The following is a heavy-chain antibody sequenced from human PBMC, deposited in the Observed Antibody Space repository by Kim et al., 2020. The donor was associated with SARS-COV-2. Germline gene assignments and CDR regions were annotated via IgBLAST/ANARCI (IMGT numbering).Heavy chain of an antibody. V-gene: IGHV3-7*03. J-gene: IGHJ4*02. CDR3: ARGIKGGSYDDY. D-gene: IGHD1-26*01. CDR2: IKQDGSEK. Sequence: GGSLRLSCAASGFTFGSYWMSWVRQAPGKGLEWVANIKQDGSEKYYVDSVKGRFTISRDNAKNSLYLQMNSLRAEDTAVYYCARGIKGGSYDDYWGQGTLVTVSS. CDR1: GFTFGSYW.